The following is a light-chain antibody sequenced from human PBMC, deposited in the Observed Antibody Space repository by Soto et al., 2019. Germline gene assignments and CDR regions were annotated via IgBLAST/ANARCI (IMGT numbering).Light chain of an antibody. CDR1: SSDVGAYNY. V-gene: IGLV2-11*01. Sequence: QSALTQPRSVSGSPGQSVTISCTGTSSDVGAYNYVSWYQQHPGSAPTLMIYDVIKRPSGVPHRFSGSKSGNTASLTISGLQAEDEADYYCCSYTGSDTLIYVFGTGTK. CDR2: DVI. J-gene: IGLJ1*01. CDR3: CSYTGSDTLIYV.